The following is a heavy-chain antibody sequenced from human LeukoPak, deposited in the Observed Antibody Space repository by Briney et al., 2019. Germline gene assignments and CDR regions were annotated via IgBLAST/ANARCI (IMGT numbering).Heavy chain of an antibody. CDR3: AKDGTLYSSSASGYFDY. D-gene: IGHD6-6*01. CDR2: ISWDGGST. Sequence: PGGSLRLSCAASGFTFDDYAMHWVRQAPGKGLEWVSLISWDGGSTYYADSVKGRFTISRDNSKNSLYLQMNSLRAEDTALYYCAKDGTLYSSSASGYFDYWGQGTLVTVSS. CDR1: GFTFDDYA. J-gene: IGHJ4*02. V-gene: IGHV3-43D*03.